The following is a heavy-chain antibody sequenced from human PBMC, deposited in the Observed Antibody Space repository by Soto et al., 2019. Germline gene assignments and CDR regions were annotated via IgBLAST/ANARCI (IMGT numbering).Heavy chain of an antibody. J-gene: IGHJ6*02. D-gene: IGHD3-10*01. CDR1: GGTFSSYA. Sequence: SVKVSCDASGGTFSSYAISWVRQAPVQGLEWMGGIIPIFGTANYAQKFQGRVTITADESTSTAYMELSSLRSEDTAVYYCARDPRVGGNSGSYWYYYGMDVWGQGTTVTVSS. V-gene: IGHV1-69*01. CDR3: ARDPRVGGNSGSYWYYYGMDV. CDR2: IIPIFGTA.